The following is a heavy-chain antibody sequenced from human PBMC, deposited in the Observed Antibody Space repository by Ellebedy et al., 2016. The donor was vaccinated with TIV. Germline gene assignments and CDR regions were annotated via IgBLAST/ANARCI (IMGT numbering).Heavy chain of an antibody. Sequence: GESLKISCAASGLTFSSHAMSWVRQAPGTGLEWVAVISYDGRSKYYADSVKGRFTISRDNSMTTLYLEMNSLRAEDTAVYYCARDLDKSSGWYGGAAYWGQGTLVTVSS. J-gene: IGHJ4*02. CDR1: GLTFSSHA. V-gene: IGHV3-30-3*01. CDR2: ISYDGRSK. CDR3: ARDLDKSSGWYGGAAY. D-gene: IGHD6-19*01.